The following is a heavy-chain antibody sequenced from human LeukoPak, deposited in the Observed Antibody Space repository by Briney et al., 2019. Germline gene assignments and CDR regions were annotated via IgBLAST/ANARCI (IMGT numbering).Heavy chain of an antibody. CDR3: ARDRGYTQDY. D-gene: IGHD5-12*01. CDR1: GFTFSYYG. Sequence: PGGSLRLSCAVSGFTFSYYGMHWVRQAPGKGLEWVALIWYDGGSEYYADSVKGRFTISRDNAKNTLYLQMNSLRAEDTAVYYCARDRGYTQDYWGQGTLVTVSS. V-gene: IGHV3-33*01. CDR2: IWYDGGSE. J-gene: IGHJ4*02.